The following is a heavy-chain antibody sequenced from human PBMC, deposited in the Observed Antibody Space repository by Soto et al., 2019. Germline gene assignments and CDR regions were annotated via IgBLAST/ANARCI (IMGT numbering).Heavy chain of an antibody. CDR2: ISWDGGST. Sequence: GGSLRLSCAVSGFTFDDYTMHWVRQAPGKGLEWVSLISWDGGSTYYADSVKGRFTISRDNSKNSLYLQMNSLRTEDTALYYCAKDMGSLVRGAFDIWGQGTMVTVSS. V-gene: IGHV3-43*01. CDR1: GFTFDDYT. J-gene: IGHJ3*02. CDR3: AKDMGSLVRGAFDI. D-gene: IGHD3-10*01.